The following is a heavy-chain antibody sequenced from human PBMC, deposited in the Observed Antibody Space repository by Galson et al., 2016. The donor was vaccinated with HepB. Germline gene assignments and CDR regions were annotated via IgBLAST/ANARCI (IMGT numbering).Heavy chain of an antibody. V-gene: IGHV3-20*04. D-gene: IGHD6-19*01. CDR3: ARAPYPYSSVWYLDY. CDR1: GIMFDDFG. Sequence: SLRLSCATSGIMFDDFGMSWVRQVPGRGLEWVSGINWSGTNTAYADFVKGRFTISRDNAKGFLYLQMDSLRVDDTALYYCARAPYPYSSVWYLDYWGQGTLVTVSS. J-gene: IGHJ4*02. CDR2: INWSGTNT.